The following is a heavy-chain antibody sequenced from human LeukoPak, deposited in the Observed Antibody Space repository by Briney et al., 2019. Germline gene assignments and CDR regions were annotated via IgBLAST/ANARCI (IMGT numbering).Heavy chain of an antibody. Sequence: GGSLRLSCAASGFTFSSYWMHWVRQAPGKGLEWVSALRGDGGGIFYGGSVKGRFTISRDNAKNTVSLQMNNLRAEDTALYYCAKEDGGYDGFDHWGRGTLVTVSS. V-gene: IGHV3-23*01. CDR3: AKEDGGYDGFDH. D-gene: IGHD5-12*01. CDR2: LRGDGGGI. J-gene: IGHJ4*02. CDR1: GFTFSSYW.